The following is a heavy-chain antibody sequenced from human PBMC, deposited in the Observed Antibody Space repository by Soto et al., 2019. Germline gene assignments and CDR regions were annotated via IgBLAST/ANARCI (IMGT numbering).Heavy chain of an antibody. CDR2: ISGSGGSE. J-gene: IGHJ6*02. CDR3: AKGDTTMITDYYAMDV. D-gene: IGHD5-18*01. Sequence: GGSLRLSCAVSGFTFTSYAMTWVRQAPGKGLEWVSAISGSGGSEFYADSVKGRFTISRDNSKNTLYLQMKSLRAEDTALYYCAKGDTTMITDYYAMDVWGQGTTVTVSS. V-gene: IGHV3-23*01. CDR1: GFTFTSYA.